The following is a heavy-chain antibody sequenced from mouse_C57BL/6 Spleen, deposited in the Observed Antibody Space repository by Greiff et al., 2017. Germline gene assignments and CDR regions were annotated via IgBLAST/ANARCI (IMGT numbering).Heavy chain of an antibody. Sequence: QVQLQQPGAELVKPGASVKLSCKASGYTFTSYWMQWVKQRPGQGLEWIGEIDPSDSNTNYNQKFKGKATLTVDTSSSTAYMQLSSLTSEDSAVYYCARRGGSYYGLDCWGQGTTLTGSS. J-gene: IGHJ2*01. D-gene: IGHD1-1*01. CDR2: IDPSDSNT. CDR1: GYTFTSYW. CDR3: ARRGGSYYGLDC. V-gene: IGHV1-50*01.